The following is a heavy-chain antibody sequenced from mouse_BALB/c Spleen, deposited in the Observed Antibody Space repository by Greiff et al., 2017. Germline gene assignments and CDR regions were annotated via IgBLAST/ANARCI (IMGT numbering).Heavy chain of an antibody. V-gene: IGHV5-9-4*01. CDR1: GFTFSSYA. D-gene: IGHD2-4*01. Sequence: EVMLVESGGGLVKPGGSLKLSCAASGFTFSSYAMSWVRQSPEKRLEWVAEISSGGSYTYYPDTVTGRFTISRDNAKNTLYLEMSSLRSEDTAMYYCARDRGDYDLYYYAMDYWGQGTSVTVSS. CDR2: ISSGGSYT. CDR3: ARDRGDYDLYYYAMDY. J-gene: IGHJ4*01.